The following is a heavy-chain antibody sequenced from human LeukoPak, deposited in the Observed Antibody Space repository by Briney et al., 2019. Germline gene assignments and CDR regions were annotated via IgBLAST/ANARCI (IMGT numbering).Heavy chain of an antibody. V-gene: IGHV1-69*13. D-gene: IGHD6-13*01. J-gene: IGHJ4*02. CDR3: ARAAGILGYSSSWPSWGYFDY. CDR1: GGTFSSYA. Sequence: GASVKVSCKASGGTFSSYAISWVRQAPGQGLEWMGGIIPIFGTANYAQKFQGRVTITADESTSTAYMELSSLRSEDTAVYYCARAAGILGYSSSWPSWGYFDYWGQGTLVTVSS. CDR2: IIPIFGTA.